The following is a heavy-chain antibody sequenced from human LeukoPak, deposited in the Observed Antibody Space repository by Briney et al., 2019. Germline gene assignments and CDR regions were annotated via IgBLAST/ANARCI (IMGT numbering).Heavy chain of an antibody. Sequence: PSETLSLTCTVSGGSISSHYWAWLRQPPGKGLEWIGWMFFTGDTNYNPSLKSRVTMSVDHSKNQFSLKLTSVTAADTAVYYCAKEGSDYGANSIDYWGQGTLVTVSS. V-gene: IGHV4-59*11. D-gene: IGHD4-23*01. CDR3: AKEGSDYGANSIDY. CDR1: GGSISSHY. CDR2: MFFTGDT. J-gene: IGHJ4*02.